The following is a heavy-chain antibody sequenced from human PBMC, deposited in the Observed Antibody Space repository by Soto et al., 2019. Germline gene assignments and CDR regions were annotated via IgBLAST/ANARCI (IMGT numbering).Heavy chain of an antibody. Sequence: GSLRLFCVVSGFTFKNYGMHWVRQAPGKGLEWVSVLSYDGSEKDYAASVRGRFTISRDNSKNTLYLQMNSLRTEDTAIYYCAKFPRGNYEPSWGQGTLVTVSS. CDR1: GFTFKNYG. J-gene: IGHJ5*02. V-gene: IGHV3-30*18. CDR2: LSYDGSEK. CDR3: AKFPRGNYEPS. D-gene: IGHD3-3*01.